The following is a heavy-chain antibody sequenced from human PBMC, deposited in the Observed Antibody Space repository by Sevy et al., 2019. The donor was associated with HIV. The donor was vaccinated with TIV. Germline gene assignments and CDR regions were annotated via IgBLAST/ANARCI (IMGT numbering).Heavy chain of an antibody. Sequence: GGSLRLSCAASGFTFSSHGMHWVRQAPGKGLEWVAVIWYDGSNKYYADSVKGRFTISRDNSKTTLFLQIKSLRAGDTAVYFCARDKDYSNYLPDYWGQGTLVTVSS. CDR1: GFTFSSHG. CDR3: ARDKDYSNYLPDY. D-gene: IGHD4-4*01. V-gene: IGHV3-33*01. J-gene: IGHJ4*02. CDR2: IWYDGSNK.